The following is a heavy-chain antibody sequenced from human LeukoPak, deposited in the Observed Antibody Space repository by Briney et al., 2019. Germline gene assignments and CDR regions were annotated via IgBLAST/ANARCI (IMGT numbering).Heavy chain of an antibody. J-gene: IGHJ6*02. D-gene: IGHD3-16*01. CDR1: GFTFSIYA. CDR2: ISGSGGST. V-gene: IGHV3-23*01. Sequence: GSLRLSCAASGFTFSIYAMSWVRQAPGKGLEWVSAISGSGGSTYYADSVKGRFTISRDNSKNTLYLQMNSLRAEDTAVYYCAKMPIGAYYYYYYGMDVWGQGTTVTVSS. CDR3: AKMPIGAYYYYYYGMDV.